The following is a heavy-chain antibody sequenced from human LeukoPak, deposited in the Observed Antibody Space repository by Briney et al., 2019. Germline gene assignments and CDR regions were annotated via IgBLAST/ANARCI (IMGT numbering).Heavy chain of an antibody. D-gene: IGHD3-22*01. CDR3: ASQYDSSGYHY. J-gene: IGHJ4*02. Sequence: GGSLRLSCAASGFTVSSNYMSWVRQAPGKGLEWVSVISSGGSTYYADSVKGRFTISRDNSKNTLYLQMNSLRAEDTAVYYCASQYDSSGYHYWGQGTLVTVSS. CDR2: ISSGGST. V-gene: IGHV3-53*01. CDR1: GFTVSSNY.